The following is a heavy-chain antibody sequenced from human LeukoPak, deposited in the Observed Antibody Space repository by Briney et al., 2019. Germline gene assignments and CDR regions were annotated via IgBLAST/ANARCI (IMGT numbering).Heavy chain of an antibody. V-gene: IGHV4-38-2*01. Sequence: KPSETLSLTCAVSGSSISSGYYWGWIRQPPGKGREWIGSIYHSGSTYYNPSLKSRVTISVDTSKNQFSLKLSSVTAADTAVYYCARHRRDLGYCSSTSCQDYYYYYYYMDVWGKGTTVTVSS. CDR1: GSSISSGYY. CDR3: ARHRRDLGYCSSTSCQDYYYYYYYMDV. CDR2: IYHSGST. D-gene: IGHD2-2*01. J-gene: IGHJ6*03.